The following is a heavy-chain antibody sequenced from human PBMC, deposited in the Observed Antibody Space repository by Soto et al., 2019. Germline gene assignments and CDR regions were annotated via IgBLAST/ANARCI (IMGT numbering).Heavy chain of an antibody. D-gene: IGHD5-18*01. CDR2: INHSGST. J-gene: IGHJ4*02. V-gene: IGHV4-34*01. Sequence: SETLSLTCAVYGGSFSGYYWSWIRQPPGKGLEWIGEINHSGSTNYNPSLKSRVTISVDTSKNQFSLKLSSVTAADTAVYYCARHVDTAMVIFRFDYWGQGTLVTVSS. CDR3: ARHVDTAMVIFRFDY. CDR1: GGSFSGYY.